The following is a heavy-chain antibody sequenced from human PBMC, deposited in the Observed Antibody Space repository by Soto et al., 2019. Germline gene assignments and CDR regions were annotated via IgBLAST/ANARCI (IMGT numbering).Heavy chain of an antibody. D-gene: IGHD6-13*01. V-gene: IGHV4-30-4*01. CDR2: VYSSGNT. CDR1: GASGTRYSF. CDR3: ADDRGNRSSWKLDY. J-gene: IGHJ4*02. Sequence: QVQLQESGPGLVRPSQTLSLTCTVSGASGTRYSFWIWIRQSPGKGLEWIGYVYSSGNTFYSPSLEDRALISLATYKNQFSLKLRYVTDADTAVYYCADDRGNRSSWKLDYWRQGALVTVSS.